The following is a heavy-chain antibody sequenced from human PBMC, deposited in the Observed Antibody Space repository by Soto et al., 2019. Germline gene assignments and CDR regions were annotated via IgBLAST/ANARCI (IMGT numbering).Heavy chain of an antibody. J-gene: IGHJ4*02. D-gene: IGHD6-25*01. CDR1: GFTFSNYA. CDR3: AKFFVETGSNSGWPWSFHY. V-gene: IGHV3-23*01. CDR2: ISGSGGTT. Sequence: EVQLLESGGGLVQPGRSLRLSCAASGFTFSNYAMSWVRQAPGQGLDWVSAISGSGGTTYYADSVKGRFTISRDNSNNTLVLQRNSLRAEDAAVYYCAKFFVETGSNSGWPWSFHYWGQGTLVTVSS.